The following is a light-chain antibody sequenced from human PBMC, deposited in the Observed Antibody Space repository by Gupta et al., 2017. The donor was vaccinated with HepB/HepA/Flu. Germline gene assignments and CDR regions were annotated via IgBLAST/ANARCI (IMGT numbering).Light chain of an antibody. J-gene: IGKJ1*01. V-gene: IGKV3-15*01. Sequence: EIVLTQSPATLSVSPGERATLSCRASQNINSNLAWYQQKPGQAPRLLIYGVSTRATGIPARVSGSGSGTEFTLTISSRQSEDCAVYYCQQADKWHTWTFGPGTKVDIK. CDR3: QQADKWHTWT. CDR1: QNINSN. CDR2: GVS.